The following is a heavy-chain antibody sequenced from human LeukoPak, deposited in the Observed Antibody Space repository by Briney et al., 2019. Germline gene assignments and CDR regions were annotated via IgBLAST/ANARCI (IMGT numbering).Heavy chain of an antibody. V-gene: IGHV1-2*02. CDR3: ARTYYYDSSGYGNDY. J-gene: IGHJ4*02. CDR2: INPNSGGT. D-gene: IGHD3-22*01. CDR1: GYTFTSYY. Sequence: GASAKVSCKASGYTFTSYYMHWVRQAPGRGLEWMGWINPNSGGTNYAQKFQGRVTMTRDTSISTAYMELSRLRSDDTAVYYCARTYYYDSSGYGNDYWGQGTLVTVSS.